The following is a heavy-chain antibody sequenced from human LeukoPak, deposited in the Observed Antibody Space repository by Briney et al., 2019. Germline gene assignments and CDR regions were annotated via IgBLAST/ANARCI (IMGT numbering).Heavy chain of an antibody. V-gene: IGHV3-7*01. J-gene: IGHJ4*02. Sequence: GGPLRLSCAASGFTFSRFWMSWVRQAPGKGLEWVANIKQDGSEKYYVDSAKGRFTISRDNAKNSLYLQMNSLRVEDTAVYYCARWALYGSAYRGYFDYWGQGTLVTVSS. CDR3: ARWALYGSAYRGYFDY. CDR2: IKQDGSEK. D-gene: IGHD3-10*01. CDR1: GFTFSRFW.